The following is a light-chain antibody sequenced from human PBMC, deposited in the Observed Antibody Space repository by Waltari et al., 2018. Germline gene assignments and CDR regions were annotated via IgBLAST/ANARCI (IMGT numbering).Light chain of an antibody. J-gene: IGKJ5*01. CDR2: GAS. V-gene: IGKV3D-15*01. CDR3: QQYNHWPPIP. CDR1: QSIADN. Sequence: EIVMTQSPATLSVSPGERATFSCRASQSIADNLAWYQQKPAQAPRLLIYGASTRATGVPARFRGSVSGTEFTLTLSSLQSEDVAVYYCQQYNHWPPIPFGPGTRLEIK.